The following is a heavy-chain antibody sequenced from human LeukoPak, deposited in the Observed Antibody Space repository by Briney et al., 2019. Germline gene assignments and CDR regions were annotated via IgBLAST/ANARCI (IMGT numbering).Heavy chain of an antibody. CDR2: INAGNGNT. Sequence: ASVKVSCKASGYTFTSYAMHWVRQAPGQRLEWMGWINAGNGNTKYSQKFQGRVTITRDTSASTAYMELSSLRSEDTAVYYCARGNGAAGSRLRWDYFDYWGQGTLVTVSS. D-gene: IGHD6-13*01. V-gene: IGHV1-3*01. CDR3: ARGNGAAGSRLRWDYFDY. CDR1: GYTFTSYA. J-gene: IGHJ4*02.